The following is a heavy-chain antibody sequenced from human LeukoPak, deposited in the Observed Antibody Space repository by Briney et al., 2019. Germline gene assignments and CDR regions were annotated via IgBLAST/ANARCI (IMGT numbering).Heavy chain of an antibody. Sequence: SQTLSLTCAISGDSVSSSSTSWSWIRQSPSRGLEWLGRTYYGSKWYTEYGVSVGSRITINPDTSRNQFSLQVNSVTPEDTAVYYCARDLLPTTGYALGYWGQGNLVTVSS. CDR3: ARDLLPTTGYALGY. D-gene: IGHD1-1*01. CDR2: TYYGSKWYT. V-gene: IGHV6-1*01. CDR1: GDSVSSSSTS. J-gene: IGHJ4*02.